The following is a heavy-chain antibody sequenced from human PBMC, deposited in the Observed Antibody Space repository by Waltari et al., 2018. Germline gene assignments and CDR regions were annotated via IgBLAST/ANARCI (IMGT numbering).Heavy chain of an antibody. CDR2: MSYDGFNK. J-gene: IGHJ4*02. Sequence: QVHLVESGGGVVQPGRSLRLSCAASGFSLSDYGMHWVRQAPGKGLEWVALMSYDGFNKHYIDSVKGRFTLSRDDSKNTLYLQMDSLTTEDTAVYYCARVFSSWGTFEYWGQGTLVSVSS. V-gene: IGHV3-30-3*01. CDR1: GFSLSDYG. D-gene: IGHD6-13*01. CDR3: ARVFSSWGTFEY.